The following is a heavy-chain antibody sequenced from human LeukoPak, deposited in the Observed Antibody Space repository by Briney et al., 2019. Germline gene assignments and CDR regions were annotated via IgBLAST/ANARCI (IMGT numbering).Heavy chain of an antibody. CDR3: ARDDSSSWNYYYGMDV. CDR1: GYTFTSYA. D-gene: IGHD6-13*01. V-gene: IGHV7-4-1*02. CDR2: INTNTGNP. Sequence: ASVKVSCKASGYTFTSYAMNWVRQAPGQGLEWMGWINTNTGNPTYAQGFTGRFVFSLDTSVSTAYLQISSLKAEDTAVYYCARDDSSSWNYYYGMDVWGQGTTVTVSS. J-gene: IGHJ6*02.